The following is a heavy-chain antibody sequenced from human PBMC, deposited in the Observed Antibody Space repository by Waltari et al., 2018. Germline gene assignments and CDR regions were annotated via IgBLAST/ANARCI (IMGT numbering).Heavy chain of an antibody. Sequence: QVQLQESAPGLVKPSETLSLTSPVPGGSINTAYWSWIRQFPGGGLEWIGYMYHSGSTNYNPSLESRVTISVDMSKNQFSLRLSSVTAADTAVYYCAKSRSGYSSDWFDPWGQGTLVTVSS. D-gene: IGHD5-18*01. CDR1: GGSINTAY. CDR3: AKSRSGYSSDWFDP. V-gene: IGHV4-59*01. CDR2: MYHSGST. J-gene: IGHJ5*02.